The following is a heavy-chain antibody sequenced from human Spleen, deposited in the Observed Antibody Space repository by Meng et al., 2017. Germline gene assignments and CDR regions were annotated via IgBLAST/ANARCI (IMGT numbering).Heavy chain of an antibody. Sequence: GESLKISCTSSGFSISLNYMTWVRQAPGKGLEWVASIYTGGSTFYADSVKGRFTISRDNSNNTLYLQMNSLRAEDTAVYYCAKGIARYDSSCYYYGGPKRGRYYWGQETLVTVSS. D-gene: IGHD3-22*01. V-gene: IGHV3-53*01. CDR1: GFSISLNY. CDR2: IYTGGST. J-gene: IGHJ4*02. CDR3: AKGIARYDSSCYYYGGPKRGRYY.